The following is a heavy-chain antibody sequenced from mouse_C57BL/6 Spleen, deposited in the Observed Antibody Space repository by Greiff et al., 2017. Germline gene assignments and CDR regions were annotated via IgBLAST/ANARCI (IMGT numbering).Heavy chain of an antibody. V-gene: IGHV5-17*01. J-gene: IGHJ4*01. Sequence: DVHLVESGGGLVKPGGSLKLSCAASGFTFSDYGMHWVRQAPEKGLEWVAYISSGSSTIYYADTVKGRFTISRDNAKNTLFLQMTSLRSEDTAMYYCARRTTVVGYYYAMDYWGQGTSVTVSS. D-gene: IGHD1-1*01. CDR2: ISSGSSTI. CDR3: ARRTTVVGYYYAMDY. CDR1: GFTFSDYG.